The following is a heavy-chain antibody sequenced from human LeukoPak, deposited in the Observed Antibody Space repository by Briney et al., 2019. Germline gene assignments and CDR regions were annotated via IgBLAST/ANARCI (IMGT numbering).Heavy chain of an antibody. CDR1: GFIFSSYL. CDR2: IHSDGSDT. J-gene: IGHJ3*02. V-gene: IGHV3-74*01. Sequence: PGGSLRLSCAASGFIFSSYLMHWVRQAPGKGLVWVSRIHSDGSDTTYADSVKGRFTISRDNAKNTLYLQMNSLRAEDTAVYYCAREGNSGWRDDGFDIWGQGTMVTVSS. D-gene: IGHD6-19*01. CDR3: AREGNSGWRDDGFDI.